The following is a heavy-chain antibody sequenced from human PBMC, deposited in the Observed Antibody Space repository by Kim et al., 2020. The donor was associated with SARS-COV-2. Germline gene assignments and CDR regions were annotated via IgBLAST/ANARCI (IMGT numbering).Heavy chain of an antibody. CDR3: ARDGTIFAIYYYYYMDV. Sequence: VTGRFTIARDNAKTSLYLQMNSLRAEDTAVYYCARDGTIFAIYYYYYMDVWGKGTTVTVSS. J-gene: IGHJ6*03. V-gene: IGHV3-11*06. D-gene: IGHD3-3*01.